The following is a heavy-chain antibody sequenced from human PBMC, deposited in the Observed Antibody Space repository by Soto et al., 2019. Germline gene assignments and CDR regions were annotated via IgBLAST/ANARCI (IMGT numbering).Heavy chain of an antibody. J-gene: IGHJ4*02. Sequence: SETLSLTCTVSGGSISSGGYYWSWIRQHPGKGLEWIGYIYYSGGTYYNPSLKSRVTISVDTSRNQFSLKLSSVTAADTAVYYCASSWPHYCSGGSCYSGQFDYWGQGTLVTVSS. CDR2: IYYSGGT. V-gene: IGHV4-31*03. CDR3: ASSWPHYCSGGSCYSGQFDY. D-gene: IGHD2-15*01. CDR1: GGSISSGGYY.